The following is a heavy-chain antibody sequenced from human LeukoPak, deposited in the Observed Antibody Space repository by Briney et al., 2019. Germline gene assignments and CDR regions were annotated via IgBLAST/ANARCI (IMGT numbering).Heavy chain of an antibody. D-gene: IGHD3-16*01. CDR1: GYSFTSYW. V-gene: IGHV5-51*01. CDR2: TYPGDSDT. CDR3: ARLDDFAGGY. J-gene: IGHJ4*02. Sequence: GESLKISCKGSGYSFTSYWISWVRQMPGKGLEWMGITYPGDSDTRYNPSFEGQVTISVDKSIRIAYLQWSSLKASDTAMYFCARLDDFAGGYWGQGTLVTVSS.